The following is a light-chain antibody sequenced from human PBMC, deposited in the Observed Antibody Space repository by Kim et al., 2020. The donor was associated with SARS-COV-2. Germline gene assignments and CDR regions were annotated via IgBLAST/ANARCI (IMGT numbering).Light chain of an antibody. J-gene: IGKJ4*01. CDR3: LQYGGLPVT. CDR1: QGIASS. Sequence: DIQMTQSPSAMSASVGDRVTITCRASQGIASSLLWFQQKPGKVPKRLIHAASNLQSGAPSRFSGSGSGTEFTLTISSLQPEDFATYYCLQYGGLPVTLGGGTRVEI. CDR2: AAS. V-gene: IGKV1-17*03.